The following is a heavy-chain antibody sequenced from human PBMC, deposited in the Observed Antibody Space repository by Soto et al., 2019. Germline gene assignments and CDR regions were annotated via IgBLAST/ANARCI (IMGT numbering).Heavy chain of an antibody. V-gene: IGHV3-7*02. CDR1: GFTFSHSW. CDR3: GKVSTYYYDSTFDY. D-gene: IGHD3-22*01. Sequence: GGSLRLSCAASGFTFSHSWMSWVRQAPGKGLEWVANIKEDGSEIHYVDSVKGRFTISRDNAKNTLYLQMNSLRAEDTAVYYCGKVSTYYYDSTFDYWCQGTLVTVSS. J-gene: IGHJ4*02. CDR2: IKEDGSEI.